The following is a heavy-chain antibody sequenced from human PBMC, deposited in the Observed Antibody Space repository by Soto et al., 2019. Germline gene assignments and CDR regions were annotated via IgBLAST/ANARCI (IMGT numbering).Heavy chain of an antibody. CDR2: ISGSGGST. V-gene: IGHV3-23*01. CDR1: GFTFSSYA. Sequence: PGGSLRLSCAASGFTFSSYAMSWVRQAPGKGLEWVSAISGSGGSTYYADSVKGRFTISRDNSKNTLYLQMNSLRAEDTAVYYCAKVRYYDILTGYYNWGQGTLVTVSS. D-gene: IGHD3-9*01. J-gene: IGHJ1*01. CDR3: AKVRYYDILTGYYN.